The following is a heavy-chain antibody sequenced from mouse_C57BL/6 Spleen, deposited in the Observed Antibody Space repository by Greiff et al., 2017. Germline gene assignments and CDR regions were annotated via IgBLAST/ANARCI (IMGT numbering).Heavy chain of an antibody. D-gene: IGHD2-4*01. V-gene: IGHV2-2*01. CDR2: IWSGGST. J-gene: IGHJ2*01. CDR1: GFSLTSYG. CDR3: AILYYDYDDCFAY. Sequence: QVQLQQSGPGLVQPSQSLSITCTASGFSLTSYGVHWVRQSPGKGLEWLGVIWSGGSTAYNAAFISRLSTSSRNAKSQVFFKMNSLQAEDTAIYYGAILYYDYDDCFAYWGQGTPLTVSS.